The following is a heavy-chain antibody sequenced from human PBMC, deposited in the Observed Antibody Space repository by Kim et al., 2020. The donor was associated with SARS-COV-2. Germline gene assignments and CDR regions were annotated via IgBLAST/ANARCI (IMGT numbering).Heavy chain of an antibody. CDR2: IHSDGRIT. CDR1: GFTLSNYL. V-gene: IGHV3-74*03. CDR3: VAEIGPLSFDH. J-gene: IGHJ4*02. Sequence: GGSLRLSCAASGFTLSNYLMNWVRQTPGEGLVWVSRIHSDGRITEYVDSVKGRFIISRDNTKSTLYLQMNSLRPEDTAVYYCVAEIGPLSFDHWGQGTRVTVSS.